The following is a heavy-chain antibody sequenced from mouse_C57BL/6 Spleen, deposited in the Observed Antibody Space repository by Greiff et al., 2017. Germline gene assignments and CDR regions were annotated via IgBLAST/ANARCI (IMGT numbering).Heavy chain of an antibody. D-gene: IGHD1-1*02. CDR2: ISSGSSYT. Sequence: EVMLVQSGGDLVKPGGSLKLSCAASGFTFSSYGMSWVRQTPDKRLEWVATISSGSSYTYYPDSVKGRFTISRDNAKNTLYLQMSSRKSEDTATYYCARHGGGSYDAPLADWGQGTVVTVSA. V-gene: IGHV5-6*01. CDR1: GFTFSSYG. J-gene: IGHJ3*01. CDR3: ARHGGGSYDAPLAD.